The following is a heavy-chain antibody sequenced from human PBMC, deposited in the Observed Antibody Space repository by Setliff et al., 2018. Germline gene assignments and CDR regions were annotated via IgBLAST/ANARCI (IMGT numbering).Heavy chain of an antibody. Sequence: SETLSLTCTVSGGSISYNYWSWIRQPAGKGLEWIGHIYTSWSSNYNPSLKSRVTMSVDTSKNQSSLQLSSVTAADTAVYYCARVTGFLYMDVWGKGTTVTAP. V-gene: IGHV4-4*07. D-gene: IGHD3-3*01. J-gene: IGHJ6*03. CDR3: ARVTGFLYMDV. CDR1: GGSISYNY. CDR2: IYTSWSS.